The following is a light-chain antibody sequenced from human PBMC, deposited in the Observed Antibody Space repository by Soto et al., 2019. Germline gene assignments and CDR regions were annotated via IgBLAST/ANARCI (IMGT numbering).Light chain of an antibody. CDR1: QSVRSN. CDR3: QQYNIWPPLT. J-gene: IGKJ4*01. CDR2: GAS. V-gene: IGKV3-15*01. Sequence: EIVMTQSPATLSVSPGERATLSCRASQSVRSNLAWYQQKPGQAPRLLIYGASTRATGIPARFSVSGSGTEFTLTISSLQSEDFAVYYCQQYNIWPPLTFGGGTQVEIK.